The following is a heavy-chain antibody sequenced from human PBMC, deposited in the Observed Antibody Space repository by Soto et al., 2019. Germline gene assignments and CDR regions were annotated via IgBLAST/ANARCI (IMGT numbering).Heavy chain of an antibody. Sequence: GGSLRVSCAASGFSFSNYGMHWVRQAPGKGLEWVAVIWYHGNSMYYADSVKGRFTISRDNSKNTLYLQMNSLRAEDTVVYYCARYNTGHSDYWGQGTLVTVSS. CDR1: GFSFSNYG. D-gene: IGHD1-20*01. V-gene: IGHV3-33*01. J-gene: IGHJ4*02. CDR2: IWYHGNSM. CDR3: ARYNTGHSDY.